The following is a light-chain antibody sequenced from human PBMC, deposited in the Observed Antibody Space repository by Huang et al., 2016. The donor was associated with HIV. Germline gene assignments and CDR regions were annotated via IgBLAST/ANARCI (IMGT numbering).Light chain of an antibody. V-gene: IGKV4-1*01. J-gene: IGKJ3*01. CDR3: QQYYSSPFT. CDR1: QSILYSSTVKSY. Sequence: DIVMTQSPDSLAVSLGERATINCKSSQSILYSSTVKSYLAWYHQKPGQPPNLLIYWASTRESGVPDRFSGSGSGTDFTLTISSLQAEDVAVYYCQQYYSSPFTFGPGTKVDIK. CDR2: WAS.